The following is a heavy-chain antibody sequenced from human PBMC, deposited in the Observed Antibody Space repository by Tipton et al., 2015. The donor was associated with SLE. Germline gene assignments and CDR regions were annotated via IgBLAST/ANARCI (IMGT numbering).Heavy chain of an antibody. Sequence: SLRLSCAASGFSFSRYSMNWVRQAPGRGLECVSYISSTSNTIYYADSVRGRFTISRDNANNALYLQMNSLTADDTAVYYCAGNFDYWGQGTLVTVSS. V-gene: IGHV3-48*01. CDR1: GFSFSRYS. CDR3: AGNFDY. J-gene: IGHJ4*02. CDR2: ISSTSNTI.